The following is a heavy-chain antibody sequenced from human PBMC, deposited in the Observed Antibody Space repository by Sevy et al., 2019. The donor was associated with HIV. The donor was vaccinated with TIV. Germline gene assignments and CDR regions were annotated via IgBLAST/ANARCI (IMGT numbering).Heavy chain of an antibody. Sequence: WGSLGLSCAASGFTFSSYNMNWVRQAPGKGLEWVSSISGSSNYIYYAESLTGRFIISRDNAKNTVYLQMNSLRPDDTAVYFCSRGPPDGSYDYFDYWGQGTLVTVSS. CDR2: ISGSSNYI. CDR1: GFTFSSYN. D-gene: IGHD1-26*01. CDR3: SRGPPDGSYDYFDY. V-gene: IGHV3-21*06. J-gene: IGHJ4*02.